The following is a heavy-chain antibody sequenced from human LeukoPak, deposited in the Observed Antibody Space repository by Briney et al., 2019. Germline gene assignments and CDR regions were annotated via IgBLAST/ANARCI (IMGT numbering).Heavy chain of an antibody. D-gene: IGHD1-14*01. CDR2: ISAYNGNT. Sequence: ASVKVSCKASGYTFTSYGISWVRQAPGQGLEWMGWISAYNGNTNYAQKLQGRVTMTTDTSTSTAYMELRSLSSDDTAVYYCARYDELRAEPGYYYYYMDFWGKGTTVTVSS. CDR3: ARYDELRAEPGYYYYYMDF. CDR1: GYTFTSYG. J-gene: IGHJ6*03. V-gene: IGHV1-18*01.